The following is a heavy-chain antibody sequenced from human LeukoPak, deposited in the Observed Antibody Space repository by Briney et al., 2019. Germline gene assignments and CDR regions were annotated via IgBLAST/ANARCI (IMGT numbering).Heavy chain of an antibody. D-gene: IGHD6-13*01. CDR2: IYTSGST. J-gene: IGHJ3*02. Sequence: PSETLSLTCTVSGGSISSYYWSWIRQPAGKGLEWIGRIYTSGSTNYNPSLKSRVTMSVDTSKNQFSLKLSSVTAADTAVYYCARAYSSSWSPWNSDAFDIWGQGTMVTVSS. CDR1: GGSISSYY. V-gene: IGHV4-4*07. CDR3: ARAYSSSWSPWNSDAFDI.